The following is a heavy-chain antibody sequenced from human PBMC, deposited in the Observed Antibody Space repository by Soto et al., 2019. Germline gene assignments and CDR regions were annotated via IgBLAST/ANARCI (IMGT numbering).Heavy chain of an antibody. D-gene: IGHD2-8*01. CDR1: GYTFTSYY. J-gene: IGHJ6*02. Sequence: ASVKVSCKASGYTFTSYYMHWVRQAPGQGLEWMGIINPSGGSTSYAQKFQGRVTMTRDTSTSTVYMELSSLRSEDTAVYYCARKRKWVLMVYALPTNDYYGMDVWGQGTTVTVSS. V-gene: IGHV1-46*01. CDR3: ARKRKWVLMVYALPTNDYYGMDV. CDR2: INPSGGST.